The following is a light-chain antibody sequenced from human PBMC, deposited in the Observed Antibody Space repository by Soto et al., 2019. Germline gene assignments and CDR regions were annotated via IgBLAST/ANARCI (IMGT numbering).Light chain of an antibody. CDR3: SSYAGGNNWV. CDR1: SSDVGAHNY. CDR2: DVN. J-gene: IGLJ3*02. V-gene: IGLV2-8*01. Sequence: QSALTQPPSAFGSPGQSLTISCTGTSSDVGAHNYVSWYQQNPGKAPKLMLYDVNKRPSGVPDRFSGSKSGNTASLTVSGLQAEDEADYYCSSYAGGNNWVFGGGTKLTVL.